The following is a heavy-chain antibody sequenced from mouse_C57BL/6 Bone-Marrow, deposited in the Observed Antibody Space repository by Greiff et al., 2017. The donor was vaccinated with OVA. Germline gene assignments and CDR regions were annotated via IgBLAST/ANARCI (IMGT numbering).Heavy chain of an antibody. CDR1: GFTFTDYY. V-gene: IGHV7-3*01. Sequence: EVHLVESGGGLVQPGGSLSLSCAASGFTFTDYYMSWVRQPPGKALEWLGFIRNKANGYTTEYSASVKGRFTISRDNSQSILYLQMNALRAEDSATYYCARWDYSNPYWYFDVWGTGTTVTVSS. CDR3: ARWDYSNPYWYFDV. CDR2: IRNKANGYTT. J-gene: IGHJ1*03. D-gene: IGHD2-5*01.